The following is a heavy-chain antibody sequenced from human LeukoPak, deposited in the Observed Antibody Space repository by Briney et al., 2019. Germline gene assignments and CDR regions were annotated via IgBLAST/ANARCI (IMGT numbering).Heavy chain of an antibody. J-gene: IGHJ3*02. CDR2: ISSGSTCI. Sequence: TTGGSLRLSCAASGFTFSPYKMNWVRQAPGKGLEWVSSISSGSTCIYYADSVKGRFTISRDDAKNSLYLQMNRLRVDDAAVYYCARAKGYGDYDIWGQGTMVTVSS. CDR3: ARAKGYGDYDI. V-gene: IGHV3-21*01. D-gene: IGHD4-17*01. CDR1: GFTFSPYK.